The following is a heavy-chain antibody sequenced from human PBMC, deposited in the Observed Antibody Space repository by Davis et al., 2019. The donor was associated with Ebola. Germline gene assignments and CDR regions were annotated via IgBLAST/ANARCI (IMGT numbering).Heavy chain of an antibody. V-gene: IGHV5-51*01. D-gene: IGHD5-12*01. CDR2: IYPGDSDT. CDR1: GYSFATYW. Sequence: PGGSLRLSCQASGYSFATYWIGWVRQMPGKGLEWMGIIYPGDSDTRYSPSFQGQVTISADKSISTAYLQWSSLKASDTAMYYCARGGDIVATHFDYWGQGTLVTVSS. J-gene: IGHJ4*02. CDR3: ARGGDIVATHFDY.